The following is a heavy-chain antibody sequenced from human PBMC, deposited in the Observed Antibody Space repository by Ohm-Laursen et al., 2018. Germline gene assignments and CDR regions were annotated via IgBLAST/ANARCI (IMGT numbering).Heavy chain of an antibody. D-gene: IGHD6-13*01. V-gene: IGHV3-23*01. CDR1: GFTFSSYA. CDR3: ATADSSSWYYFDY. CDR2: ISGSGGST. Sequence: GSLRLSCSASGFTFSSYAMSWVRQAPGKGLEWVSAISGSGGSTYYADSVKGRFTISRDNSKNTLYLQMNSLRAEDTAVYYCATADSSSWYYFDYWGQGTLVTVSS. J-gene: IGHJ4*02.